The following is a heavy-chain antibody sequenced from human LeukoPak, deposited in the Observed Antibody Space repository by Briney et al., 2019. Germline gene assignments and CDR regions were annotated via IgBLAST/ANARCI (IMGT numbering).Heavy chain of an antibody. D-gene: IGHD1-26*01. V-gene: IGHV4-31*03. CDR1: GVSISSGGYN. CDR2: IYYSGRT. J-gene: IGHJ4*02. Sequence: SETLSLTCTVSGVSISSGGYNWSWIRQHPGKGLECIGYIYYSGRTYYNPSLKSRVTISVDTSKNQFSLKLSSVTAADTAVYYCARGSYVGPTSGYFDYWGQGTLVTVSS. CDR3: ARGSYVGPTSGYFDY.